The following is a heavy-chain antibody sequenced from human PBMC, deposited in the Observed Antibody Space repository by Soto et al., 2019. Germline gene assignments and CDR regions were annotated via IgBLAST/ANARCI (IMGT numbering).Heavy chain of an antibody. D-gene: IGHD3-10*01. Sequence: VASVKVSCKASGYTFSSYYIHWVRQAPGQGLEWMGIINPGGGSTIYAQKFQGRVTMTRDTSTSTVYMELSGLRAEDTAMYYCARSNYFGSGGYPSWIDPWGQGTLVTVSS. V-gene: IGHV1-46*03. CDR2: INPGGGST. CDR1: GYTFSSYY. CDR3: ARSNYFGSGGYPSWIDP. J-gene: IGHJ5*02.